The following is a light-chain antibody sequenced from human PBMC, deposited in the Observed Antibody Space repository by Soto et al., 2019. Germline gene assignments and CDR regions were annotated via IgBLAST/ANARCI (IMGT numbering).Light chain of an antibody. J-gene: IGLJ2*01. Sequence: QSVLTQPPSASGTPGQRVTISCSGSSSNIGSNTVNWYQQLPGTAPKLLIYSNNQQPPGVPDRFAGSKSGTSASMAISGLQDEDEGDYYCAAWDDSLNGVVFGGVPKLTVL. V-gene: IGLV1-44*01. CDR2: SNN. CDR3: AAWDDSLNGVV. CDR1: SSNIGSNT.